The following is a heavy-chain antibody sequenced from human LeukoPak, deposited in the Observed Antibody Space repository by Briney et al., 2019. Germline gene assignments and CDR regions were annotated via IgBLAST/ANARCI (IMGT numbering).Heavy chain of an antibody. CDR2: INSSGGST. V-gene: IGHV1-46*01. J-gene: IGHJ5*02. CDR3: AREGYSYGPPFGRFDP. Sequence: ASVKVSCKASGYTFTSYYMHWVRQAPGRGLEWMGIINSSGGSTSYAQKFQGRVTMTRDMSTSTVYMELSSLRSEDTAVYYCAREGYSYGPPFGRFDPWGQGTLVTVSS. CDR1: GYTFTSYY. D-gene: IGHD5-18*01.